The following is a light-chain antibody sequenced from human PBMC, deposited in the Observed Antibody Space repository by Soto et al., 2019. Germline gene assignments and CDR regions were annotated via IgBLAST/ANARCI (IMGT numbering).Light chain of an antibody. V-gene: IGKV1-5*03. CDR2: KAS. CDR3: QQYSSFSLT. CDR1: QSISSW. Sequence: DIQMTQSPSTVSASVGASATITCRASQSISSWLAWYQQKPGKAPKLLIYKASTLKSGVPSRFSGSGSGTEFTLTISSLQPDDFATYYCQQYSSFSLTFGQGTKVDNK. J-gene: IGKJ1*01.